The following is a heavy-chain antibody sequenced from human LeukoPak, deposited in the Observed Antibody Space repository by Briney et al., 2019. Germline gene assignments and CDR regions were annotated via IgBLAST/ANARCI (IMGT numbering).Heavy chain of an antibody. CDR3: ARMSEHIRYCSSTSCQRDY. CDR2: IYYSGST. D-gene: IGHD2-2*01. Sequence: SETLSLTCTVSGGSISSSSYYWGWIRQPPGKGLEWIGSIYYSGSTYYNPSLKSRVTISVDTSKNQFSLKLSSVTAADTAVYYCARMSEHIRYCSSTSCQRDYWGQGTLVTVSS. CDR1: GGSISSSSYY. V-gene: IGHV4-39*01. J-gene: IGHJ4*02.